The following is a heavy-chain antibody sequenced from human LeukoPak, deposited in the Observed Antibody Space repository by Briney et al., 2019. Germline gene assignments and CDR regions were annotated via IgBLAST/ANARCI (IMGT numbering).Heavy chain of an antibody. V-gene: IGHV3-7*03. CDR2: IKRDGRET. J-gene: IGHJ4*02. CDR3: ARVYTGNRWHFDY. CDR1: GFTFSTYW. Sequence: PGVSLRLSCAASGFTFSTYWMSWVRQAPGKGLECVANIKRDGRETYYVGSVKGRFTIFRDDAKRTLYLQMNSLRAEDTDVYFCARVYTGNRWHFDYWGQGTLVTVSS. D-gene: IGHD2-2*02.